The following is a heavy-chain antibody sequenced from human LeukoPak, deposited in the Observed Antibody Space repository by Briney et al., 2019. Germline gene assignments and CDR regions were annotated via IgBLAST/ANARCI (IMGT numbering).Heavy chain of an antibody. CDR1: GFTFSSYP. CDR3: AKDHGSSSWYFDY. Sequence: GGSLRLSCAASGFTFSSYPMSWVRQAPGKGLEWVSAISGSGGSTYYADSVKGRFTLSRDNSKNTLYLQMNSLRAEDTAVYYCAKDHGSSSWYFDYWGQGTLVTVSS. V-gene: IGHV3-23*01. CDR2: ISGSGGST. J-gene: IGHJ4*02. D-gene: IGHD6-13*01.